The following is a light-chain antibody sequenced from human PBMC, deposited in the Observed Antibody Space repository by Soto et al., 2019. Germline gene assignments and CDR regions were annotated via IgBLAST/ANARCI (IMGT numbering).Light chain of an antibody. V-gene: IGKV3-20*01. CDR1: EGSRHH. Sequence: IGFTPSSSTPAFSPRGKTPPFLQAKPEGSRHHLGWYQQKTGQAPRLLIYGASSRATGIPDRFSGSGSGTDFTLTISRLEPEDFAVYYCQQYGSSPLLTFGGGTKVEIK. J-gene: IGKJ4*01. CDR2: GAS. CDR3: QQYGSSPLLT.